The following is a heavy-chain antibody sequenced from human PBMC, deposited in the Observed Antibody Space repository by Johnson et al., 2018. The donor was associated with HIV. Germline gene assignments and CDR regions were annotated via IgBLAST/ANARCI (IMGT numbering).Heavy chain of an antibody. CDR1: GFTFSDYY. D-gene: IGHD5-18*01. CDR3: ARDAFKDKAMADAFDI. Sequence: QVQLVESGGGLVKPGGSLRLSCAASGFTFSDYYMSWIRQAPGKGLEWVSYISSSSSTIYYADSVKGRFTISRDKAKNSLYLQMNSLRAEDTAVYYCARDAFKDKAMADAFDIWGQGTMVTVSS. J-gene: IGHJ3*02. V-gene: IGHV3-11*04. CDR2: ISSSSSTI.